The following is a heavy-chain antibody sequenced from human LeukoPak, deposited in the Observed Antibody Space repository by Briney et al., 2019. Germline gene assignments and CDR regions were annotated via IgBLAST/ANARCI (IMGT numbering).Heavy chain of an antibody. CDR1: GFTFSSYA. V-gene: IGHV3-23*01. CDR3: AKGGSRFTMVQVDY. CDR2: ISGSGTST. Sequence: GGSLRLSCAASGFTFSSYAMSWVRQAPGKGLEWVSGISGSGTSTYYADSVKGRFTISRDNSKNTLSLQMDSLRAEDTAVYYCAKGGSRFTMVQVDYWGQGTLVTVSS. J-gene: IGHJ4*02. D-gene: IGHD3-10*01.